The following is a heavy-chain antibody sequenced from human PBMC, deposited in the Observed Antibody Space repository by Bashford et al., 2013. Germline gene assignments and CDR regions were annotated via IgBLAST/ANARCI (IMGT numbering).Heavy chain of an antibody. CDR1: GYTFTNFG. V-gene: IGHV1-18*01. D-gene: IGHD2-15*01. J-gene: IGHJ4*02. CDR3: ARDHCSGSGCYEYYYYGLDVDTAMGGFDY. Sequence: ASVKVSCKASGYTFTNFGVAWVRQAPGQGLEWMGWINTYNGNTYYAPKFQARVTMTTDTSTTTVYMEVSSLRSEDTAVYYCARDHCSGSGCYEYYYYGLDVDTAMGGFDYWAREPGHRLL. CDR2: INTYNGNT.